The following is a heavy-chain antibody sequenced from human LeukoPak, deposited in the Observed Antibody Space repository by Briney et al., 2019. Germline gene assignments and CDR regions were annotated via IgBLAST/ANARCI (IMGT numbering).Heavy chain of an antibody. V-gene: IGHV3-33*01. CDR3: ARDLGSSNWQTNWFDS. D-gene: IGHD6-13*01. Sequence: PGGSLRLSCAASGFTFTSHGFHWVRQAPGKGLEWIAVIWYDGSKTYYADSVTGRFTISRDNSKSTLYLLMNSLRAEDTAIYYCARDLGSSNWQTNWFDSWGQGTLVTVSS. CDR1: GFTFTSHG. CDR2: IWYDGSKT. J-gene: IGHJ5*01.